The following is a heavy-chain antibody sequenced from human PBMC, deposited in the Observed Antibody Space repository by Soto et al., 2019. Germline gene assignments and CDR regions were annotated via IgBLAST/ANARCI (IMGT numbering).Heavy chain of an antibody. Sequence: QVQLVQSGAEVKKPGSSVKVSCKASGGTFSSYAISWVRQAPGQGLEWMGGIIPIFGTGNYAQKFQGRVTITADESTSTAYMELSSLRSEDTAVYYCARDKAKYSGSYYWFDPWGQGTLVTVSS. CDR3: ARDKAKYSGSYYWFDP. D-gene: IGHD1-26*01. CDR1: GGTFSSYA. J-gene: IGHJ5*02. CDR2: IIPIFGTG. V-gene: IGHV1-69*01.